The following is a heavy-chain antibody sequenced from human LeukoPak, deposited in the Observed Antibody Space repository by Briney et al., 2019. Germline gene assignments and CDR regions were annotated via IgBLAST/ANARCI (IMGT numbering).Heavy chain of an antibody. CDR3: AKRGVVIRVILVGFYKEAYYFDS. J-gene: IGHJ4*02. V-gene: IGHV3-23*01. D-gene: IGHD3-22*01. Sequence: GASLRLSCAVSGITLSNYGMSWVRQAPGKGLEWVAGISGSAGGTYYADSVKGRFTISRDNAKNTLHLQLNNLRAEDTAVYFCAKRGVVIRVILVGFYKEAYYFDSWGQGALVTVSS. CDR2: ISGSAGGT. CDR1: GITLSNYG.